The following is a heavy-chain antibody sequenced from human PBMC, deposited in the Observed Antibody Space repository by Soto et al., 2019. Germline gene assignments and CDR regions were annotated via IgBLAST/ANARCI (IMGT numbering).Heavy chain of an antibody. D-gene: IGHD3-9*01. Sequence: ASVKVSCKASGYTFTSYGISCVRQAPGQGLEWMGWISAYNGNTNYAQKLQGRVTMTTDTSTSTAYMELRSLRSDDTAVYYCARVADILAGPGDFDPWGQGTLVTVSS. CDR1: GYTFTSYG. V-gene: IGHV1-18*01. CDR2: ISAYNGNT. J-gene: IGHJ5*02. CDR3: ARVADILAGPGDFDP.